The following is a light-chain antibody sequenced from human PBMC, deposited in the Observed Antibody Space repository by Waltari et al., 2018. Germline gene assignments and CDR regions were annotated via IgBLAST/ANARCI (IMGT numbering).Light chain of an antibody. V-gene: IGLV2-23*02. CDR3: CAYADAGGV. CDR1: STDVGSYDL. Sequence: QSALTQPASVSGSPGQSITISCTGTSTDVGSYDLVSGYQLHPGKVPTVIIYGVNKRPSGCSNRFSGSKSGNTASLTIAGLQAEDEANYYCCAYADAGGVFGGGTKLTVL. CDR2: GVN. J-gene: IGLJ2*01.